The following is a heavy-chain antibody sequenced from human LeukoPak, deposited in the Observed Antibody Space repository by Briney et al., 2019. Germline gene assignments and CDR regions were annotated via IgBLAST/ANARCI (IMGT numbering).Heavy chain of an antibody. Sequence: ASVTLTCKASGYTFTSYGISWVRQAPGQGPEWMGWINTYNGNTNYAQNHQGRVTMTTDTSTSTAYMELTNLRSDDTAVYYCARDNIAGRVTSDYRSQGTLVTVSS. D-gene: IGHD6-6*01. V-gene: IGHV1-18*04. J-gene: IGHJ4*02. CDR3: ARDNIAGRVTSDY. CDR2: INTYNGNT. CDR1: GYTFTSYG.